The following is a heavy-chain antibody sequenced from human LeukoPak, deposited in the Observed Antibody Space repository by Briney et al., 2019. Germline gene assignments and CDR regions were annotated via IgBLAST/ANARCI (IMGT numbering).Heavy chain of an antibody. J-gene: IGHJ4*02. CDR3: ARGSGSYGF. CDR1: GGSISSGGYY. CDR2: FYYGGNT. V-gene: IGHV4-61*08. D-gene: IGHD1-26*01. Sequence: PSETLSLTCTVSGGSISSGGYYWSWIRQHPGKGLEWIGYFYYGGNTNYNPSLKSRVTISVDTSKNQFSLKLNSVTAADTAVYYCARGSGSYGFWGQGTLVTVSS.